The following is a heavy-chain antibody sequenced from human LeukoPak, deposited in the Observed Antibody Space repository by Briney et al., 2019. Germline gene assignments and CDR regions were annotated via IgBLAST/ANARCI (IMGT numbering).Heavy chain of an antibody. D-gene: IGHD3-10*01. CDR2: ICRSENT. CDR3: AESSAGFGTAGDTLFDY. J-gene: IGHJ4*02. CDR1: GGSINTGGYC. Sequence: SETLSLTCTVSGGSINTGGYCWSWLRRHPGKGLEWIAYICRSENTYYNPSLKSRVIISVDTSKNQFSLKLSSVTAADTAVYYCAESSAGFGTAGDTLFDYWGQGTLVTVSS. V-gene: IGHV4-31*03.